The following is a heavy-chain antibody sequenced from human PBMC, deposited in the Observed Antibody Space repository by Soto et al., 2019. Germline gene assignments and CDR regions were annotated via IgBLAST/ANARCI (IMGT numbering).Heavy chain of an antibody. CDR3: AKPNMKKQGPSYFDY. J-gene: IGHJ4*02. V-gene: IGHV3-9*01. D-gene: IGHD3-16*01. CDR2: ISWNSGSI. Sequence: PGGSLRLSCAASGFTFDDYAMHWVRQAPGKGLEWVSGISWNSGSIDYADSVKGRFTISRDNAKNSLYLQMNSLRAEDTAVYYCAKPNMKKQGPSYFDYWGQGTLVTVSS. CDR1: GFTFDDYA.